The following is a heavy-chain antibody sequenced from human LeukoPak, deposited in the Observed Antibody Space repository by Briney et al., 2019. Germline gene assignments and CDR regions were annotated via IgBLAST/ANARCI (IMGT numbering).Heavy chain of an antibody. V-gene: IGHV3-7*01. CDR2: IKPDGSQR. Sequence: SEGSLRLSCAASGFRFRDYWMDWLRQAPGMGLEWVASIKPDGSQRDYVDSVKGRFTISRDNAQNSLYLQMNSLRVEDTAVYYCARDDASSSFTYWGQGALVTVSS. CDR3: ARDDASSSFTY. J-gene: IGHJ4*02. CDR1: GFRFRDYW. D-gene: IGHD3-16*01.